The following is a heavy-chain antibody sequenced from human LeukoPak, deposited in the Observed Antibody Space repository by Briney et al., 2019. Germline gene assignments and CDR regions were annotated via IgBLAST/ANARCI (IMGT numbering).Heavy chain of an antibody. CDR1: GYSFTSYW. CDR3: TRHVVVGASDNWFDP. J-gene: IGHJ5*02. CDR2: IYPGDSDT. V-gene: IGHV5-51*01. Sequence: HGESLKISCKGSGYSFTSYWIGWVRQMPGKGLEWMGIIYPGDSDTRYSPSFQGQVTISADKSISTAYLQWSSLKASDSAMYYCTRHVVVGASDNWFDPWGQGTLVTVSS. D-gene: IGHD1-26*01.